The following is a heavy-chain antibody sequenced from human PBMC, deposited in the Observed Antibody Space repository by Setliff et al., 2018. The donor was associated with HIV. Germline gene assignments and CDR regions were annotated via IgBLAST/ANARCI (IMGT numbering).Heavy chain of an antibody. CDR3: ARDPPSMGFDY. CDR2: IYHSGST. J-gene: IGHJ4*02. V-gene: IGHV4-4*02. D-gene: IGHD2-2*01. Sequence: SETLSLTCAVSGGSISSSNWWSWVRQPPGKGLEWIGEIYHSGSTNYSPSLKSRVFMSVDKSKNQFSLKLSSVTAADTAVYYCARDPPSMGFDYWGQGTLVTVSS. CDR1: GGSISSSNW.